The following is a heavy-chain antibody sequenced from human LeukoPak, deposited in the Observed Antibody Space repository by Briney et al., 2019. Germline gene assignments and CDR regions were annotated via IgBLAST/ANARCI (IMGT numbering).Heavy chain of an antibody. CDR1: GFTFSSYG. Sequence: GGSLRLSCAASGFTFSSYGMSWVRQAPGKGLEWVSSISGSGGSTYYADSVKGRFTISRDNSKNTLYLQMSSLRAEDAAVYYCAKDPRLYTHYYYYYYMDVWGKGTTVTVSS. J-gene: IGHJ6*03. CDR2: ISGSGGST. V-gene: IGHV3-23*01. CDR3: AKDPRLYTHYYYYYYMDV. D-gene: IGHD4-11*01.